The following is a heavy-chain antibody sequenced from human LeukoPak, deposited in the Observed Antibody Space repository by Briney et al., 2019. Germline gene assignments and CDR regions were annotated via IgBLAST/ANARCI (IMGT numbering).Heavy chain of an antibody. CDR1: GFIFSDYK. CDR3: ARLNSSGWYGFDY. CDR2: ISSTSGQI. J-gene: IGHJ4*02. Sequence: GGSLRLSCAASGFIFSDYKMNWVRQAPGKGLEWVSSISSTSGQINYADSVKGRFTISRDNAKNSLYLQMNSLRAEDTAVYYCARLNSSGWYGFDYWGQGTLVTVSS. V-gene: IGHV3-21*01. D-gene: IGHD6-19*01.